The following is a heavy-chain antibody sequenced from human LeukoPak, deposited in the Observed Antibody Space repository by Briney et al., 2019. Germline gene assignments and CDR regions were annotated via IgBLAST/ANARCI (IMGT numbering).Heavy chain of an antibody. J-gene: IGHJ3*02. CDR2: ISSSGNTI. CDR3: AKGSPGGRYSSGWQNAFDI. D-gene: IGHD6-19*01. Sequence: PGGSLRLSCAASGFTFSDYYMSWIRQAPGKGLEWVSYISSSGNTIYYADSVKGRFTISRYNAKNSLYLQMNSMRAEDTAVYYCAKGSPGGRYSSGWQNAFDIWGQGTMVTVSS. V-gene: IGHV3-11*04. CDR1: GFTFSDYY.